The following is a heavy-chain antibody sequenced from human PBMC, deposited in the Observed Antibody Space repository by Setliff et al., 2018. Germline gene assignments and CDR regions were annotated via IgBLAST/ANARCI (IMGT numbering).Heavy chain of an antibody. CDR1: GGSISSYY. CDR3: ARGLHSGTYWGTRPLGLDY. Sequence: PSETLSLTCTVSGGSISSYYWSWIRQPPGKGLEWIGFIHYSGSTNYNPSLKSRVTISVDTSKNQVSLKLTSVTVADTAVYYCARGLHSGTYWGTRPLGLDYWGQGSLVTVSS. CDR2: IHYSGST. D-gene: IGHD1-26*01. J-gene: IGHJ4*02. V-gene: IGHV4-59*08.